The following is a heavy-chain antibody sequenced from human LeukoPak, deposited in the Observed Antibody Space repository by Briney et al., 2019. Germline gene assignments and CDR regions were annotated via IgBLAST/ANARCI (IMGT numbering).Heavy chain of an antibody. Sequence: GGSLRLSCAASGFTFSSYAMSWVRQAPGKGPEWVSGISGSGGGTYYADSVKGRFAISRDNAKSSLFLQMNTLRAEDTAVYYCAKAHRGTGYWDAFDIWGQGTMVTVSS. D-gene: IGHD2-8*02. CDR2: ISGSGGGT. CDR1: GFTFSSYA. CDR3: AKAHRGTGYWDAFDI. J-gene: IGHJ3*02. V-gene: IGHV3-23*01.